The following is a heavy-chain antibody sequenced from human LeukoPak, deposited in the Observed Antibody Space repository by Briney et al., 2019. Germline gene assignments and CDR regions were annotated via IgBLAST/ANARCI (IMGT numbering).Heavy chain of an antibody. V-gene: IGHV4-59*04. CDR3: AGTSHRPITMYNWFDP. Sequence: SETLSLTCTVSGGSISSYYWSWIRQHPGKGLEWIGYIYYSGSTYYNPSLKSRVTISVDTSKNRFSLKLSSVTAADTAVYYCAGTSHRPITMYNWFDPWGQGTLVTVSS. CDR1: GGSISSYY. J-gene: IGHJ5*02. CDR2: IYYSGST. D-gene: IGHD3-10*02.